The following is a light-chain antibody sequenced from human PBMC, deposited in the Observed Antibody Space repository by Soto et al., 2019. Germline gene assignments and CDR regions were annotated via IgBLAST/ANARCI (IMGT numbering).Light chain of an antibody. CDR3: QQYHRYST. V-gene: IGKV1-5*01. J-gene: IGKJ1*01. Sequence: DIQMKQSPSALSASVEDRVTITCRASQSINAWLAWYQQKPGETPKLLIYDVSTLDSGVPSRFSGSASGTEFTLTISSLESDDFATYYCQQYHRYSTFGQGTKVDIK. CDR2: DVS. CDR1: QSINAW.